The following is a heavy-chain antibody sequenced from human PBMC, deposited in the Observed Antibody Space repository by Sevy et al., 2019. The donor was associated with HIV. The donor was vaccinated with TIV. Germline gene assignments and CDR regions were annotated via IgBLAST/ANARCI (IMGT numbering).Heavy chain of an antibody. CDR1: GFRFSAYW. D-gene: IGHD1-26*01. CDR3: AQETFGRFDS. V-gene: IGHV3-7*01. J-gene: IGHJ4*02. CDR2: IKPDGSDK. Sequence: GGSLRLSCAASGFRFSAYWMNWVRRAPGKGLEWVANIKPDGSDKDYVDSAEGRFTISRDNAKNSLYLQMNSLRVEDTAMYYCAQETFGRFDSWGQGTLVTVSS.